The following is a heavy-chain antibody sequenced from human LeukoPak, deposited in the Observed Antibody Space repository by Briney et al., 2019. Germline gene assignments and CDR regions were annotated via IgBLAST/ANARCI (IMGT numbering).Heavy chain of an antibody. Sequence: GGSLRLSCAASGFTFSRYRMNWVRQAPGKGLEWVSSISSSSSYIYYADSVKGRFTISRDNAKNSLYLQMNSLKPEDTAVYYCAPLAEVGGNWFDPWGQGTLVTVSS. J-gene: IGHJ5*02. CDR3: APLAEVGGNWFDP. D-gene: IGHD6-13*01. CDR1: GFTFSRYR. V-gene: IGHV3-21*01. CDR2: ISSSSSYI.